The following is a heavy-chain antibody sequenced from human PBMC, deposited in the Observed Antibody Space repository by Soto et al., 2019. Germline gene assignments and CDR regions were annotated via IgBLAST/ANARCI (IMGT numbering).Heavy chain of an antibody. J-gene: IGHJ6*02. CDR1: GFTFSSYS. V-gene: IGHV3-21*01. CDR2: ISSSSSYI. D-gene: IGHD2-2*01. Sequence: GGSLRLSCAASGFTFSSYSMNWVRQAPGKGLEWVSSISSSSSYIYYADSVKGRFTISRDNAKNSLYLQMNSLRAEDTAVYYCAREGSVEYQLLLKDYYYYYGMDVWGQGTTVTVSS. CDR3: AREGSVEYQLLLKDYYYYYGMDV.